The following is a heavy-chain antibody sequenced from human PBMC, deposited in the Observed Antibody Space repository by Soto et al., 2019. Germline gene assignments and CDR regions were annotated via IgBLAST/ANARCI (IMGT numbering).Heavy chain of an antibody. CDR1: GNTFPNYA. V-gene: IGHV1-3*01. J-gene: IGHJ6*02. CDR2: INGGNGNT. D-gene: IGHD1-26*01. Sequence: ASVKVSCKTSGNTFPNYALHWVRQAPGQRPEWMGWINGGNGNTKYSEHFQGRVTFTGDTSAGTAYMELSSLTSDDTAVYYCARSGSVPYYYYGLDVWGQGTTVTVSS. CDR3: ARSGSVPYYYYGLDV.